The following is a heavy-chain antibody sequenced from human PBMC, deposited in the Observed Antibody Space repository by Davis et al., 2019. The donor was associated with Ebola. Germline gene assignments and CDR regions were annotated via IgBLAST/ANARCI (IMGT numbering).Heavy chain of an antibody. CDR1: GYTFTNYI. V-gene: IGHV1-18*01. CDR2: ISGYNGNT. D-gene: IGHD2-15*01. J-gene: IGHJ4*02. Sequence: ASVKVSCKTSGYTFTNYIVAWVRQAPGQGLEWMGWISGYNGNTDYAQTLHGRVTMTRDTSTKTMYMELSSLTTEDTAVYYCAAEDYNDGTCCSFDYWGQGTLVTVSS. CDR3: AAEDYNDGTCCSFDY.